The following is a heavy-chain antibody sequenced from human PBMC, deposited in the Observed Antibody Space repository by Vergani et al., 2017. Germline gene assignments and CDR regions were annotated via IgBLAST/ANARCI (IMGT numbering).Heavy chain of an antibody. V-gene: IGHV4-34*02. CDR2: INNDGHT. D-gene: IGHD3-10*01. CDR1: GESFSSFY. CDR3: AVRPRVNLVGGEIVTKRTFDY. J-gene: IGHJ4*02. Sequence: QVQLQQWGAGVVKPSGTLSLTCAVFGESFSSFYWSWICQPPGKGLEWIGEINNDGHTNYNPSLESLVTVSRDTAKNQFSLNLMSVTDADTAMYYCAVRPRVNLVGGEIVTKRTFDYWSQGSLVTVSS.